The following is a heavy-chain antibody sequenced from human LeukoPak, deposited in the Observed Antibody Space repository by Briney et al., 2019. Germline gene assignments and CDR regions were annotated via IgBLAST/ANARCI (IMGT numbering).Heavy chain of an antibody. J-gene: IGHJ3*02. CDR3: ASPQGWNYLWAFDI. Sequence: GESLKISCQGSGCRFTSYWIGWVRQMPGKGLEWMGIIYPGDSDTRYSPSFQGQVTISADKSISTAYLQWSSLKASDTAMYYCASPQGWNYLWAFDIWGQGTMVTVSS. CDR2: IYPGDSDT. V-gene: IGHV5-51*01. D-gene: IGHD1-7*01. CDR1: GCRFTSYW.